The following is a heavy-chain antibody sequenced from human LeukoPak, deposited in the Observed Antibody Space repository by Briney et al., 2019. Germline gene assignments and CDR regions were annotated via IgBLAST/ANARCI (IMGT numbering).Heavy chain of an antibody. J-gene: IGHJ4*02. CDR1: GYSISSGYY. CDR3: ARVGGATGDDYFDH. Sequence: PSETLSLTCTVSGYSISSGYYWGWIRQPPGKGLEWIGSIYHSGSTYYNPSLKSRVTISVDTSKNQFSLKLSSVTAADTAVYYCARVGGATGDDYFDHWGQGTLVTVSS. CDR2: IYHSGST. D-gene: IGHD1-26*01. V-gene: IGHV4-38-2*02.